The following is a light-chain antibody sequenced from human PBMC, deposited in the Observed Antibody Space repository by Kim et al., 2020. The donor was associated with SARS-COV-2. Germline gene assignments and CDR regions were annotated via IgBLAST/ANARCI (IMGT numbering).Light chain of an antibody. CDR1: RLRTNY. CDR2: GKY. V-gene: IGLV3-19*01. J-gene: IGLJ2*01. Sequence: ALGQTGRNACKGDRLRTNYPSRYQRKPGQAPVCVIYGKYNRLSGIPDRFSGSISGNTASLTITGAQAEDEADYYCNSRDRNTNNMVFGGGTNLTVL. CDR3: NSRDRNTNNMV.